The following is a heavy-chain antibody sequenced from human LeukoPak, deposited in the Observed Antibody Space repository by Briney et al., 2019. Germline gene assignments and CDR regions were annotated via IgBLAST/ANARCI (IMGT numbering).Heavy chain of an antibody. CDR1: GGSISSSSYY. CDR2: IYYSGST. V-gene: IGHV4-39*01. J-gene: IGHJ4*02. Sequence: SETLSLTCTVSGGSISSSSYYWGWIRQPPGKGLEWIGSIYYSGSTYYNPSLKSRVTISVDTSKNQFSLKLSSVTAADTAVYYCARQRSSIVVVPAAIPLIAYYFDYWGQGTLVTVSS. D-gene: IGHD2-2*01. CDR3: ARQRSSIVVVPAAIPLIAYYFDY.